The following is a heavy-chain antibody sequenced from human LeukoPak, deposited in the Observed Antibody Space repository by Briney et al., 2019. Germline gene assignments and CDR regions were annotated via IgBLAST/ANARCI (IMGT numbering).Heavy chain of an antibody. V-gene: IGHV3-21*06. Sequence: PGGSLRLSCAASGFTFTTYTLHWVRQAPGKGLEWVSFIGGNTNYIYYADSVKGRFTISRDNAKSSLYLQMNSLRAEDTAVYYCARVGPRITIFGVVSIDYWGQGTQVTVSS. J-gene: IGHJ4*02. CDR3: ARVGPRITIFGVVSIDY. CDR1: GFTFTTYT. D-gene: IGHD3-3*01. CDR2: IGGNTNYI.